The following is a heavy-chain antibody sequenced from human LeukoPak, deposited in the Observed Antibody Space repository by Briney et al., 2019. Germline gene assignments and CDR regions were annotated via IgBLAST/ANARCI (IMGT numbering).Heavy chain of an antibody. V-gene: IGHV1-46*01. Sequence: GASVKVSCKASGYTFTSYYMHWVRQAPGQGLEWMGIINPSGGSTSYAQKFQGRVTMTRDTSTSTVYMELSSLRSEDTAVYYCAGDRTQSGYYYGMDVWGKGTTVTVSS. CDR2: INPSGGST. J-gene: IGHJ6*04. CDR1: GYTFTSYY. D-gene: IGHD1-14*01. CDR3: AGDRTQSGYYYGMDV.